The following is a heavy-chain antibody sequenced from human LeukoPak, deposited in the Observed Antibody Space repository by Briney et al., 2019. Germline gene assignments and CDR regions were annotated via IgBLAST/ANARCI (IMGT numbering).Heavy chain of an antibody. CDR2: AYYRSEWLF. CDR1: GDTVSSDSAA. J-gene: IGHJ6*02. CDR3: ARGYYVMAV. Sequence: SQTPSLTCAISGDTVSSDSAAWIWIRQSPSRGLEWLGRAYYRSEWLFDYAFSVKSRITIIPDTSMNQFSLQLNSVTPEDTAIYYCARGYYVMAVWGQGTTVTVSS. V-gene: IGHV6-1*01.